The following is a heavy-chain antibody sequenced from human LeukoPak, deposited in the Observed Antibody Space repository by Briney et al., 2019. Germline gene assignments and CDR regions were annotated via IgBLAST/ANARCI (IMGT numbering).Heavy chain of an antibody. CDR3: AXXXXXXXXXDSSAEDY. D-gene: IGHD3-22*01. CDR2: INPNSGGT. J-gene: IGHJ4*02. V-gene: IGHV1-2*02. CDR1: GYTFTGYY. Sequence: ASVKVSCKASGYTFTGYYMHWVRQAPGQGLEWMGWINPNSGGTNYAQKFQGRVTMTRDTSITTAYMELRRLRSDDTAVYYCAXXXXXXXXXDSSAEDYWGQGTLVTVSS.